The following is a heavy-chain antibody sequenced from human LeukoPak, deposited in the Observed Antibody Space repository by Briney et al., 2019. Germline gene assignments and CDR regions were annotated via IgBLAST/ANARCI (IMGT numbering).Heavy chain of an antibody. J-gene: IGHJ4*02. CDR2: LYPDGRT. V-gene: IGHV3-23*03. CDR1: GFSFSDYA. Sequence: LPGGSLRLSCAASGFSFSDYAMVWVRQAPGKGLEWVSVLYPDGRTYYADSVKGRFTISRDVSKNTLFLQMTSLRAEDTAVYYCAKAKGWYGEGYFDYWGQGTLVTVSS. CDR3: AKAKGWYGEGYFDY. D-gene: IGHD3-10*01.